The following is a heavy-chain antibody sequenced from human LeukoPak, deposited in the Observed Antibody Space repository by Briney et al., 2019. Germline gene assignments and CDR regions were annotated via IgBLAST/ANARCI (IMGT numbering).Heavy chain of an antibody. J-gene: IGHJ4*02. Sequence: PSETLSLTCTVSGGSISSYYWSWIRQPPGKGLEWIGYIYYSGSTNYNPSLKSRVTISVDTSKNQFSLKLSSVTAADTAVYYCARLGYCSGGSCYPATPYYFDYWGQGTLVTVSS. CDR1: GGSISSYY. CDR3: ARLGYCSGGSCYPATPYYFDY. V-gene: IGHV4-59*01. CDR2: IYYSGST. D-gene: IGHD2-15*01.